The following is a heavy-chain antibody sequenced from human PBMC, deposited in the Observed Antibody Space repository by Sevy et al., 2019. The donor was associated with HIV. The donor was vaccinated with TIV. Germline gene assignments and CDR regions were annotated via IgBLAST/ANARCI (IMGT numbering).Heavy chain of an antibody. CDR2: ISNSSSYI. CDR1: GLRFSNYN. Sequence: GGSLRLSCAASGLRFSNYNMNWVRQAPGQGLEWVACISNSSSYIYYVDSVKGRFTISRDNAKNSLYLQMNNLRAEDTAVYYCASEKEQLVLWPYYGMDVWGQGTTVTVSS. D-gene: IGHD6-13*01. CDR3: ASEKEQLVLWPYYGMDV. V-gene: IGHV3-21*01. J-gene: IGHJ6*02.